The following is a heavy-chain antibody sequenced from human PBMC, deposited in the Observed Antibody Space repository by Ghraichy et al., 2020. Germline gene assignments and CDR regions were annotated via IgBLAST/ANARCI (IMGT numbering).Heavy chain of an antibody. V-gene: IGHV4-31*03. CDR2: IFHSGSS. CDR1: NDSIISGGYY. J-gene: IGHJ4*02. D-gene: IGHD4-23*01. Sequence: TLSLTCTVSNDSIISGGYYWHWIRQHPGKGLEWIGYIFHSGSSYYSPSLASRLTISLDTSKNQFSLRLTSVTAADTAVYYCARSPTVVFPDYWGRGTLVSVSS. CDR3: ARSPTVVFPDY.